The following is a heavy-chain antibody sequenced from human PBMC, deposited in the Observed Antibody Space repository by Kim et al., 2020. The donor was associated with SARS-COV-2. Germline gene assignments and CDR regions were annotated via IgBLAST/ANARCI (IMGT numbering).Heavy chain of an antibody. J-gene: IGHJ4*02. V-gene: IGHV6-1*01. CDR3: ARTEHSCGGKRDFDY. Sequence: VSVRRRITISPDTTKNQFSLQLNSVTPEDTAVYYCARTEHSCGGKRDFDYWGQGTLVSVSS. D-gene: IGHD2-21*01.